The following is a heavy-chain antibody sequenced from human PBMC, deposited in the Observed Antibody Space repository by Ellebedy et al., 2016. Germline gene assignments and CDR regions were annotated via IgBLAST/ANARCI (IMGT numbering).Heavy chain of an antibody. V-gene: IGHV4-59*01. CDR1: DGSISAYY. CDR3: ARGARRDGYLVGFDY. Sequence: SETLSLXCTVSDGSISAYYWNWIRQPPGNGLEWIGNIHYSGTTNYNPSLKSRFTISVNTSRNEFSLKVTSVTAAGTAVYSCARGARRDGYLVGFDYWGQGILVIVSS. D-gene: IGHD5-24*01. J-gene: IGHJ4*02. CDR2: IHYSGTT.